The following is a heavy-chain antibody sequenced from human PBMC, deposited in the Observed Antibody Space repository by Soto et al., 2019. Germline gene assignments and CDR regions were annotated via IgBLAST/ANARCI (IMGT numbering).Heavy chain of an antibody. CDR1: GYSLTGYY. Sequence: QAQLVQSGAEMKKSGASLKISCGASGYSLTGYYLHWLRQAPGQGLEWMGWLNPDSGEAIYALKFQVRDTMTRDTTSSTAYLEVWTLTSDVTAIYYCARGGYYDSGLYKGDLDVWGQGTFVTVSS. D-gene: IGHD3-22*01. J-gene: IGHJ3*01. CDR2: LNPDSGEA. CDR3: ARGGYYDSGLYKGDLDV. V-gene: IGHV1-2*02.